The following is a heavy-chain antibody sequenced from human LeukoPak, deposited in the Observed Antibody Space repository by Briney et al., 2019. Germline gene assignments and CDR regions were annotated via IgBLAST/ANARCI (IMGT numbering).Heavy chain of an antibody. J-gene: IGHJ4*02. V-gene: IGHV4-59*11. CDR1: GASINSHY. CDR3: ARDIEAVGATLYFDY. Sequence: SETLSLTCTVSGASINSHYWSWVRQTPVRGLEWIGQIDYSASTYYNPSLKSRVTLSMDTSKNQFSLQVSSVTAADTAVYYCARDIEAVGATLYFDYWGQGTLVTVSS. D-gene: IGHD1-26*01. CDR2: IDYSAST.